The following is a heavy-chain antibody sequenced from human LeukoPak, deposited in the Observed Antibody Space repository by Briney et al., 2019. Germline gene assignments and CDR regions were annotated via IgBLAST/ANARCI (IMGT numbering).Heavy chain of an antibody. CDR2: INPNSGGT. Sequence: GASVKVSCKASGYTFTGYYMHWVRQAPGQGLEWMGWINPNSGGTNYAQKFQGRVTMTRDTSISTAYMELSRLRSDDTAVYHCARVVVRGVIKGLWDYWVQGTLVTVSS. J-gene: IGHJ4*02. V-gene: IGHV1-2*02. CDR3: ARVVVRGVIKGLWDY. CDR1: GYTFTGYY. D-gene: IGHD3-10*01.